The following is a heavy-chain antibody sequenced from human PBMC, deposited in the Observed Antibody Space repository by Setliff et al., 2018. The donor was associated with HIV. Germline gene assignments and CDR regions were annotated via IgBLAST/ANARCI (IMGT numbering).Heavy chain of an antibody. CDR2: ISSSGSTI. J-gene: IGHJ4*02. CDR3: ARAGYYGSGSYLDY. V-gene: IGHV3-11*01. Sequence: GESLKISCAASGFTFSDYYMSWIRQAPGKGLEWVSYISSSGSTIYYADSVKGRFTISRDNAKNSLYLQMNSLRAEDTAVYYCARAGYYGSGSYLDYWGQGTLVTVSS. D-gene: IGHD3-10*01. CDR1: GFTFSDYY.